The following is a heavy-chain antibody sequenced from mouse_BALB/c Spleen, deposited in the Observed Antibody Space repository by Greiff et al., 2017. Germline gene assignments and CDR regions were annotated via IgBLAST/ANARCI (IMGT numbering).Heavy chain of an antibody. CDR1: GFTFSSYA. D-gene: IGHD2-2*01. Sequence: EVQGVESGGGLVKPGGSLKLSCAASGFTFSSYAMSWVRQSPEKRLEWVAEISSGGSYTYYPDTVTGRFTISRDNAKNTLYLEMSSLRSEDTAMYYCARDGGYGAMDYWGQGTSVTVSS. J-gene: IGHJ4*01. CDR3: ARDGGYGAMDY. CDR2: ISSGGSYT. V-gene: IGHV5-9-4*01.